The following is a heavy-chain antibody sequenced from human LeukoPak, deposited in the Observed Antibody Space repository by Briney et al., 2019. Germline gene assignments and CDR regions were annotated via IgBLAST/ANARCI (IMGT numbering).Heavy chain of an antibody. D-gene: IGHD5-12*01. J-gene: IGHJ3*02. CDR3: ARWDTGYYGDAFDI. CDR2: INAGNGST. V-gene: IGHV1-3*01. Sequence: ASVKVSCKASGYTFSIFDIHWVRQAPGQRLEWMGRINAGNGSTKYSQKFQGRVTITRDTSANTAYVELSSLTSEDTAVYYCARWDTGYYGDAFDIWGQGTMVTVSS. CDR1: GYTFSIFD.